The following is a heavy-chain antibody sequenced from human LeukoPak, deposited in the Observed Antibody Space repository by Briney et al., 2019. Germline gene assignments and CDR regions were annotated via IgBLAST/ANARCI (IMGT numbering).Heavy chain of an antibody. J-gene: IGHJ1*01. CDR1: GFTFSSYG. V-gene: IGHV3-30*03. CDR2: ISYDGSNK. Sequence: GGSLRLSCAASGFTFSSYGMHWVRQAPGKGLEWVAVISYDGSNKYYADSVKGRFTISRDNAKNSLYLQMNSLRAEDTAVYYCAREVGATNAEYFQHWGQGTLVTVSS. D-gene: IGHD1-26*01. CDR3: AREVGATNAEYFQH.